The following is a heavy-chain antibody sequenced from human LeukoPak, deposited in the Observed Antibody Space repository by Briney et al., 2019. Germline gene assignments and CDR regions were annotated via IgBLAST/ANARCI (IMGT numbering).Heavy chain of an antibody. CDR2: ISHTGSAD. CDR1: GFTFTSYN. CDR3: ARDPGFGPIDY. D-gene: IGHD3-16*01. J-gene: IGHJ4*02. V-gene: IGHV3-48*04. Sequence: GGSLRLSCAASGFTFTSYNMNWVRQAPGKGLEWVSYISHTGSADSYADSVKGRFTISRDNAKNSLFLQMNSLRAEDTAVYYCARDPGFGPIDYWGQGTLVTVTS.